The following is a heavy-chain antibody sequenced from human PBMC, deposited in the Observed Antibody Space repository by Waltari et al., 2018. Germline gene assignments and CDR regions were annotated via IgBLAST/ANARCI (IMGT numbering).Heavy chain of an antibody. J-gene: IGHJ3*02. CDR3: AGGLGGARWYACDS. Sequence: EVQLVESGGGLIQPGGSLRLSCAASGFTVSSNYMSWVRPAPGKGLEWVSVIYSGGSTCCACCVKSRCTISRHRTKNSLYLQMNSLGAEETGVYYWAGGLGGARWYACDSWGLGTMVTVSS. D-gene: IGHD1-26*01. V-gene: IGHV3-53*01. CDR2: IYSGGST. CDR1: GFTVSSNY.